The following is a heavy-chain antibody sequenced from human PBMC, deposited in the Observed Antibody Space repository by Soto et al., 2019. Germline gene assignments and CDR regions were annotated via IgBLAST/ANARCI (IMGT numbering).Heavy chain of an antibody. J-gene: IGHJ4*02. CDR1: GFTFSSYA. V-gene: IGHV3-23*01. CDR2: ISGSGGST. Sequence: EVQLLESGGGLVQPGGSLRLSCAASGFTFSSYAMNWVRQAPGKGLEWVSAISGSGGSTYYADSVKGRFTISRDNSKNTLYLQMNSLRAEDTALYYCAKSRCSSTTCYLHGLYWGQGTLVTVSS. CDR3: AKSRCSSTTCYLHGLY. D-gene: IGHD2-2*01.